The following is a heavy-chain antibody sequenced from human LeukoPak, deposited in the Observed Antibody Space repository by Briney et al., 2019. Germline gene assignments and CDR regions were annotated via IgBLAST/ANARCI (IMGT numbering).Heavy chain of an antibody. V-gene: IGHV2-70*17. CDR3: ARTHSSTYHFDF. D-gene: IGHD2/OR15-2a*01. CDR1: GFSLSTSGMC. J-gene: IGHJ4*02. Sequence: SGPTLVNPTQTLTLTGPFSGFSLSTSGMCVSWIRQPPGKALEWLARIDWDDDKFYSTSLKTRLTISKDTSKNQVVLTMTSMDPVDTATYYCARTHSSTYHFDFWGQGTLVTVSS. CDR2: IDWDDDK.